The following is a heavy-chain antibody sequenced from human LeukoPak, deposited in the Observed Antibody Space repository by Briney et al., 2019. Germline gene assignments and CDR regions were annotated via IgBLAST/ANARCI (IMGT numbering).Heavy chain of an antibody. J-gene: IGHJ4*02. Sequence: GGSLRLSCAASGLIFRNYAMNWVRQAPGKGLEWVSAVSGSGDSTHYADSVKGRFTISRDNSKNTVYLQMNSLRAEDTAVYYCAKIEMAMGALDYWGQGTLVTVSS. V-gene: IGHV3-23*01. D-gene: IGHD5-24*01. CDR3: AKIEMAMGALDY. CDR2: VSGSGDST. CDR1: GLIFRNYA.